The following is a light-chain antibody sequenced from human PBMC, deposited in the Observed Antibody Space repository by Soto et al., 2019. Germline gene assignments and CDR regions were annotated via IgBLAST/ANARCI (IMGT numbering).Light chain of an antibody. CDR2: AAS. J-gene: IGKJ2*01. V-gene: IGKV1-39*01. CDR1: QTISSS. CDR3: QQSYSSPQMYT. Sequence: DIQMTQSPSSLSASVGDRVTITCRASQTISSSLKWYQQKPGKAPALLIYAASNLQSGVPSRFSGSGSGSEFTLTISSLQPEDFATYYCQQSYSSPQMYTFGQGTRLEIK.